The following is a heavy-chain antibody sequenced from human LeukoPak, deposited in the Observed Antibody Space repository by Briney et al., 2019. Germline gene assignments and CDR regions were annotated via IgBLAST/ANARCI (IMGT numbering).Heavy chain of an antibody. CDR1: GFTFSNYW. CDR3: VRAMDV. J-gene: IGHJ6*02. V-gene: IGHV3-7*04. Sequence: GGSLRLSCAASGFTFSNYWVNWVRQAPGKGLEWVANIKQDGSEKYYVDSVKGRFTISRDNAKNSLYLQMNSLRAEDTAVYYCVRAMDVWGQGTTVTVSS. CDR2: IKQDGSEK.